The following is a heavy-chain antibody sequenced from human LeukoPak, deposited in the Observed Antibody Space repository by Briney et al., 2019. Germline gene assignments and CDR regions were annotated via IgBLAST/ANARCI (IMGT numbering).Heavy chain of an antibody. D-gene: IGHD4-23*01. Sequence: GGSLRLSCAASGFTFSSYWMSCVRQAPGKGLGWVANIKQDGSEKYYVDSVKGRFTISRDDAKNSLYLQMNSLRAEDTAVYYCARDRMPSRWHGLDYGGQGTLVTVSS. V-gene: IGHV3-7*01. CDR3: ARDRMPSRWHGLDY. CDR2: IKQDGSEK. J-gene: IGHJ4*02. CDR1: GFTFSSYW.